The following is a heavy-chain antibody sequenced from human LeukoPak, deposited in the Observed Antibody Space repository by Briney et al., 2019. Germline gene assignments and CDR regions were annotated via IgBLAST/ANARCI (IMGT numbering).Heavy chain of an antibody. D-gene: IGHD2-2*01. V-gene: IGHV4-59*01. J-gene: IGHJ4*02. CDR3: ARELCSTTTCYFDY. CDR2: IYYTGST. CDR1: GGSISSYY. Sequence: SETLSLTCSVSGGSISSYYWSWIRQPPGKGLGWIGYIYYTGSTNYNPSLKSRVTISLDTSKNQFSLKLNSVTAADTAVYYCARELCSTTTCYFDYWGQGTLVTVSS.